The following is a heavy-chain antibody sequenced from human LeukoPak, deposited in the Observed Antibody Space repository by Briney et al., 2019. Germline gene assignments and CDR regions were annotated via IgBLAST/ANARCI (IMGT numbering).Heavy chain of an antibody. CDR3: AKEGAYPIITYDS. V-gene: IGHV3-7*01. CDR2: IKRDGNEK. D-gene: IGHD3-10*01. CDR1: GFTFSSYW. Sequence: GGSLRLFCAASGFTFSSYWMNWVRQAPGKGLEWVANIKRDGNEKNYVDSVKGRFSISRDNAKNSLYLQMDSLRAEDTAVYYCAKEGAYPIITYDSWGQGALVTVSS. J-gene: IGHJ5*01.